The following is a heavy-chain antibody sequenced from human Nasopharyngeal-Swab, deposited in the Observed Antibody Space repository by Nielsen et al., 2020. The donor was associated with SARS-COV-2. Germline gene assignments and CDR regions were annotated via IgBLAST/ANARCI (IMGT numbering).Heavy chain of an antibody. CDR3: AGDPRLRYFDY. Sequence: WIRQPPGKGLEWVSVISGSGITTYYADSVKGRFTTSRDNSKNTLYLQMNSLRAEDTAIYYCAGDPRLRYFDYWGQGTLVTVSS. V-gene: IGHV3-23*01. CDR2: ISGSGITT. J-gene: IGHJ4*02. D-gene: IGHD3-16*01.